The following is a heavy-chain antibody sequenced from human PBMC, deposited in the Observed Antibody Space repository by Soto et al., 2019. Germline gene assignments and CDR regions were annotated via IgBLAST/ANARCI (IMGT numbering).Heavy chain of an antibody. J-gene: IGHJ4*02. D-gene: IGHD6-19*01. V-gene: IGHV3-23*01. Sequence: EVQLLESGGGLVQPGGSLRLSCAASGFTFSIFAMSWVRQAPGKGLEWVSAIGSRGDSTYYADSVKGRFTISRDNSKNTLYLQMNSLRAEDTAVYYCAKDLIYGYNSGRPFDSWGQGTLVTVSS. CDR3: AKDLIYGYNSGRPFDS. CDR1: GFTFSIFA. CDR2: IGSRGDST.